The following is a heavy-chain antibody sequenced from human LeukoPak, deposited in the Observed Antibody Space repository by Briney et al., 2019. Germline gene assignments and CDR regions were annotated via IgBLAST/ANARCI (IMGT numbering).Heavy chain of an antibody. J-gene: IGHJ4*02. CDR1: GGSISSYY. D-gene: IGHD3-16*01. CDR2: IYYSGST. V-gene: IGHV4-59*01. CDR3: ARGGGGDFDY. Sequence: PETLSLTCTVSGGSISSYYWSWIRQPPGKGLEWIGYIYYSGSTNYNPSLKSRVTKSVDTSKNQFSLKLSSVTAADTAVYYCARGGGGDFDYWGQGTLVTVSS.